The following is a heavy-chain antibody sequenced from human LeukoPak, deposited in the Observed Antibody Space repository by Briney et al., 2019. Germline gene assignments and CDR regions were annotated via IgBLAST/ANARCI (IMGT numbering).Heavy chain of an antibody. CDR3: ARDRFRANYYGMDV. Sequence: KPGGSLRLSCAASGFTFSSYSMNWVRQAPGKGLEWVSSISSSSSYIYYADSVKGRFTISRDNAKNSLYLQMNSLRAEDTAVYYCARDRFRANYYGMDVWGQGTTVTVSS. V-gene: IGHV3-21*01. D-gene: IGHD3-10*01. J-gene: IGHJ6*02. CDR2: ISSSSSYI. CDR1: GFTFSSYS.